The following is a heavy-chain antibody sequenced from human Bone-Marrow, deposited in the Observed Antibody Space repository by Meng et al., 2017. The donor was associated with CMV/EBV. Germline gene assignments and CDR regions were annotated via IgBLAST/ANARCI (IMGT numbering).Heavy chain of an antibody. Sequence: GESLKTSCAASGFTFSSYVMSWVRQAPGKGLEWVSAISGSGGSTYYADSVKGRFTISRDNSKKPLYLQMKSLKSEDTAVYRCVGDIRRTKQWLPPNYWGQGTLVTVSS. V-gene: IGHV3-23*01. CDR1: GFTFSSYV. J-gene: IGHJ4*02. CDR3: VGDIRRTKQWLPPNY. CDR2: ISGSGGST. D-gene: IGHD5-18*01.